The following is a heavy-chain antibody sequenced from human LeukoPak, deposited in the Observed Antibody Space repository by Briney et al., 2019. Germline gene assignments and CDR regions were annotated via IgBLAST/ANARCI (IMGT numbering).Heavy chain of an antibody. D-gene: IGHD1-26*01. Sequence: GGSLRLSCAASGFIFSKYAMHWVRQTPGKGLEWVAAIWNDGSDENYADSVKGRFTISSDNSKNTLYLQMNSLRAEDTAVYYCAFEIGRSQGAFDIWGQGTTIIVSS. V-gene: IGHV3-33*01. CDR1: GFIFSKYA. J-gene: IGHJ3*02. CDR2: IWNDGSDE. CDR3: AFEIGRSQGAFDI.